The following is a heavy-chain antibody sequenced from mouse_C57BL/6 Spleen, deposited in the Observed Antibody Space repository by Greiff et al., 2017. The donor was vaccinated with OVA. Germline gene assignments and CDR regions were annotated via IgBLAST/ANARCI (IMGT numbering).Heavy chain of an antibody. D-gene: IGHD1-1*01. J-gene: IGHJ3*01. Sequence: EVQLQQSGPELVKPGASVKMSCKASGYTFTDYNMHWVKQSHGKSLEWIGYINPNNGGTSYNQKFKGKATLTVNKSSSTAYMELRSLTSEDSAVYYCARWFNYFGWFAYWGQGTLVTVSA. CDR1: GYTFTDYN. V-gene: IGHV1-22*01. CDR2: INPNNGGT. CDR3: ARWFNYFGWFAY.